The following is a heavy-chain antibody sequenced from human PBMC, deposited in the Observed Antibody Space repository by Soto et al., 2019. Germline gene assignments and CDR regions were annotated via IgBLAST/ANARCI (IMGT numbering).Heavy chain of an antibody. V-gene: IGHV3-11*01. CDR2: VSGDGGAK. Sequence: QVHLVESGGGLGKPGGSLRLSCAAAGFTFSDYYMSWMRQAPEKGLEWVSYVSGDGGAKSYADSVKGRFSISRNNPKNYLYRLMNSLRAEDTAVYYCARRGSIAAAGTPDYWGQGTLVTVSS. CDR1: GFTFSDYY. J-gene: IGHJ4*02. CDR3: ARRGSIAAAGTPDY. D-gene: IGHD6-13*01.